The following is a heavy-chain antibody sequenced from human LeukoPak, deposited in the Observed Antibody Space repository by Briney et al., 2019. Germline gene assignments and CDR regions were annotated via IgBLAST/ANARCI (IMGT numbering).Heavy chain of an antibody. V-gene: IGHV4-34*01. Sequence: SETLSLTCAVYGGSFSGYYWSWIRQPPGKGLEWIGEINHSGSTNYNPSLKSRVTISVDTSKNQFSLKLSSVTAADTAVYYCASSCSGGSCSTPTRLDYWGRGTLVTVSS. D-gene: IGHD2-15*01. CDR1: GGSFSGYY. CDR2: INHSGST. J-gene: IGHJ4*02. CDR3: ASSCSGGSCSTPTRLDY.